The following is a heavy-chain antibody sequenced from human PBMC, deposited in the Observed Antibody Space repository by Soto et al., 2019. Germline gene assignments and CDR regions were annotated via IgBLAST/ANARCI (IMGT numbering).Heavy chain of an antibody. J-gene: IGHJ4*02. CDR3: ARSNWYSEY. V-gene: IGHV4-59*11. D-gene: IGHD7-27*01. CDR2: IYYTGST. CDR1: GGSINNHY. Sequence: QEQLQESGPGLVKPSETLSLTCTVSGGSINNHYWSWIRQPPGKGLEWIGYIYYTGSTNYNPPLKSRVTISVDTSKNQFSLNLTSLTAADTAIYYCARSNWYSEYWGQGTLVTVSS.